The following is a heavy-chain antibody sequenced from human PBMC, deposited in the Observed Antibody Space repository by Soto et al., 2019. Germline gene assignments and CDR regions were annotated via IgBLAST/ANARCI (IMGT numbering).Heavy chain of an antibody. CDR1: GASISSRDYY. CDR3: GRVMIGTSRHTDSDY. V-gene: IGHV4-39*01. J-gene: IGHJ4*02. D-gene: IGHD2-8*01. Sequence: ETLSLTCTVSGASISSRDYYWGWIRQTPGKGLEWIGNIDYNGVTYYNSSLKSRVTVSKDTSKNQFSLKVASVTAADTAIYYCGRVMIGTSRHTDSDYWGQGTQVTVSS. CDR2: IDYNGVT.